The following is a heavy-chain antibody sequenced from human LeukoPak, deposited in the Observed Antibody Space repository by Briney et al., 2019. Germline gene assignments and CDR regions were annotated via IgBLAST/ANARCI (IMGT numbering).Heavy chain of an antibody. J-gene: IGHJ3*01. CDR1: GFTVSSNY. CDR2: IYYSGST. D-gene: IGHD6-25*01. CDR3: ARGGAGIAAAP. Sequence: GSLRLSCAASGFTVSSNYMSWVRQAPGKGLEWIGYIYYSGSTNYNPSLKSRVTILVDTSKNQFSLKLSSVTAADTAVYFCARGGAGIAAAPWGQGTMVTVSS. V-gene: IGHV4-59*02.